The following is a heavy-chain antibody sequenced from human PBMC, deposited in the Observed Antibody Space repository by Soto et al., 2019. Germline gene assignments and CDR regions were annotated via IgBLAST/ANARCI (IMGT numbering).Heavy chain of an antibody. CDR1: GFTFSSYA. J-gene: IGHJ1*01. Sequence: GGSLRLSCAASGFTFSSYAMSWVRQAPGKGLEWVSAISGSGGSTYYADSVKGRFTISRDNSKNTLYLQMNSLRAEDTAVYYCASGPEDIVVVVAAPFQHWGQGTLVTVSS. CDR2: ISGSGGST. D-gene: IGHD2-15*01. V-gene: IGHV3-23*01. CDR3: ASGPEDIVVVVAAPFQH.